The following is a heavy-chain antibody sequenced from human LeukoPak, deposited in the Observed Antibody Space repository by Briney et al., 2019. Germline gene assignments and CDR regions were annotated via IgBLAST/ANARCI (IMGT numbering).Heavy chain of an antibody. V-gene: IGHV1-3*01. D-gene: IGHD2-2*02. CDR3: AREAIYCSSTSCYTPGEDWFDP. Sequence: ASVKVSCTASGYTFTSYAMHWVRQAPGQRLEWMGWINAGNGNTKYSQKFQGRVTITRDTSAGTAYMELSSLRSEDTAVYYCAREAIYCSSTSCYTPGEDWFDPWGQGTLVTVSS. J-gene: IGHJ5*02. CDR1: GYTFTSYA. CDR2: INAGNGNT.